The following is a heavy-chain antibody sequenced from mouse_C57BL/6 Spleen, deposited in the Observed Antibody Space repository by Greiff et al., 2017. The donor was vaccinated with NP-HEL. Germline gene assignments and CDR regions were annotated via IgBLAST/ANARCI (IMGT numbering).Heavy chain of an antibody. CDR1: GYTFTDYN. J-gene: IGHJ4*01. Sequence: EVQLQQSGPELVKPGASVKMSCKASGYTFTDYNMHWVKQSHGKSLEWIGYINPNNGGTSYNQKFKGKATLTVNKSSSTAYMEHRSLTSEDSAVYYGASRGIYDGYYAMDYWGQGTSVTVSS. CDR3: ASRGIYDGYYAMDY. CDR2: INPNNGGT. V-gene: IGHV1-22*01. D-gene: IGHD2-3*01.